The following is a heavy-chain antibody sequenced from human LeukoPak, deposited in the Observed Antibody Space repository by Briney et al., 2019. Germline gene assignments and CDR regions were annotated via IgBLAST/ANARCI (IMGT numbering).Heavy chain of an antibody. J-gene: IGHJ6*02. CDR3: AREAYCGGDCYEVYGMDV. V-gene: IGHV1-69*04. CDR1: GYTFTGYY. D-gene: IGHD2-21*02. Sequence: SVKVSCKASGYTFTGYYMHWVRQAPGQGLEWVGRIIPILGIANYAQKFQGRVTITADKSTSTAYMELSSLRSEDTAVYYCAREAYCGGDCYEVYGMDVWGQGTTVTVSS. CDR2: IIPILGIA.